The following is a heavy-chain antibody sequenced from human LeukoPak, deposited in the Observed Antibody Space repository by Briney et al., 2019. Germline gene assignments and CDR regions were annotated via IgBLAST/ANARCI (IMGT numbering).Heavy chain of an antibody. V-gene: IGHV3-49*03. CDR1: GFTFGDYA. CDR3: TRGGYSGYVTFDY. Sequence: GRSLRLSCTASGFTFGDYAMSWFRQAPGKGLEWVGFVRSKAYGGKTEYPASVKGRFTISRDDSKSIDHLQMNSLKTEDTSVYYCTRGGYSGYVTFDYWGQGTLVTVS. CDR2: VRSKAYGGKT. J-gene: IGHJ4*02. D-gene: IGHD5-12*01.